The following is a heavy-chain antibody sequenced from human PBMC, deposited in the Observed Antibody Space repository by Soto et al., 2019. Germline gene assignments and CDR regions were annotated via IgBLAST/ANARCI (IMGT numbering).Heavy chain of an antibody. V-gene: IGHV6-1*01. D-gene: IGHD6-13*01. J-gene: IGHJ6*02. Sequence: SQTLSLTCAISGHSVSSNSAAWHWIRQSPSRGLEWLGRTYYRSKWYNDYAVSVKSRITINPDTSKNQFSLQLNSVTPEDTAVYYCARAYGQQKYYYYYFCMDVWGRATTVTVSS. CDR1: GHSVSSNSAA. CDR3: ARAYGQQKYYYYYFCMDV. CDR2: TYYRSKWYN.